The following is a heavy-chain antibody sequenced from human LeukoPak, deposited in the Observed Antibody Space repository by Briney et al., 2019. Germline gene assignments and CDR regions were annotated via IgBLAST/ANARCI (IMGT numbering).Heavy chain of an antibody. V-gene: IGHV5-51*01. J-gene: IGHJ6*02. CDR2: IYPGDSDT. CDR3: ARLEVGTVTTREYYYYGMDV. CDR1: GYSFTSYW. Sequence: GESLKISCKGSGYSFTSYWIGWVRQMPGNGLEWMGIIYPGDSDTRYSPSFQGQVTISADKSISTAYLQWSSLKASDTAMYYCARLEVGTVTTREYYYYGMDVWGQGTTVTVSS. D-gene: IGHD4-4*01.